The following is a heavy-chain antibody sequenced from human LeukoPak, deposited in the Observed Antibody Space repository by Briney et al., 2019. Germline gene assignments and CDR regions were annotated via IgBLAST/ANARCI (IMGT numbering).Heavy chain of an antibody. CDR2: ISSSGSII. CDR3: ARVLSSSTNDAFDI. V-gene: IGHV3-11*04. Sequence: GGSLRLSCAASGFTFSDYYMSWIRQAPGKGLEWVSYISSSGSIIYYADSVKGRFTISRDNAKNSLYLQMNSLRAEDTAVYYCARVLSSSTNDAFDIWGQGTMVTVSS. D-gene: IGHD6-13*01. J-gene: IGHJ3*02. CDR1: GFTFSDYY.